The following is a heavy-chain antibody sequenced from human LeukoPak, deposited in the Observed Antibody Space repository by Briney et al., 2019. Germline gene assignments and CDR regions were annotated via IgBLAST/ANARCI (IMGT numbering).Heavy chain of an antibody. J-gene: IGHJ4*02. D-gene: IGHD5-18*01. V-gene: IGHV1-2*02. CDR1: GYTFTGYY. CDR2: INPNSGGT. Sequence: ASVKVSCKASGYTFTGYYIHWVRQAPGQGLEWMGWINPNSGGTNYAQKFQGRVTMTRGTSISTAYMELSRLRSGDTAVYYCAREKNRSLGYSYGLGYWGQGTLVTVSS. CDR3: AREKNRSLGYSYGLGY.